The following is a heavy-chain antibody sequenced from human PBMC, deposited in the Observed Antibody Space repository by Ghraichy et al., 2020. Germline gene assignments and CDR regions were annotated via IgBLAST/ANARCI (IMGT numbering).Heavy chain of an antibody. CDR3: ARSYDFWSGYPHFDY. D-gene: IGHD3-3*01. Sequence: GESLNISCAASGFTVSSNYMSWVRQAPGKGLEWVSVIYSGGSTYYADSVKGRFTISRDNSKNTLYLQMNSLRAEDTAVYYCARSYDFWSGYPHFDYWGQGTLVTVSS. CDR2: IYSGGST. CDR1: GFTVSSNY. V-gene: IGHV3-53*01. J-gene: IGHJ4*02.